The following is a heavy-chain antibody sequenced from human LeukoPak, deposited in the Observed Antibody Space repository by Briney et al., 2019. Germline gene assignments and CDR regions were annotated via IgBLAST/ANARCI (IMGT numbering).Heavy chain of an antibody. CDR2: ISSSSSTI. Sequence: GGSLRLSCAASGFTFSSYSMNWVRQAPGKGLEWVSYISSSSSTIYYADSVKGRFTISRDNAKNSLYLQMNSLRAEDTAVYYCARTTKLLYGDSTYYYYMDVWGKGTTVTVSS. CDR1: GFTFSSYS. J-gene: IGHJ6*03. D-gene: IGHD4-17*01. V-gene: IGHV3-48*01. CDR3: ARTTKLLYGDSTYYYYMDV.